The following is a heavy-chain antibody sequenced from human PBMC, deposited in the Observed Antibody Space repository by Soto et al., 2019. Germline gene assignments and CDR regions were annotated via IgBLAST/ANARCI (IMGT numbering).Heavy chain of an antibody. D-gene: IGHD7-27*01. CDR3: ARDPTWGLGQ. Sequence: EVQLVESGGDLVQPGGSLRLSCAASGFTFSNSWMHWVRQAPGKGLVWISRSNSDGSTTNYADSVRGRFTISRDNAKNTLYLQMDSLRAEDTAIYYCARDPTWGLGQWGQGTRVTVSS. J-gene: IGHJ1*01. CDR1: GFTFSNSW. CDR2: SNSDGSTT. V-gene: IGHV3-74*01.